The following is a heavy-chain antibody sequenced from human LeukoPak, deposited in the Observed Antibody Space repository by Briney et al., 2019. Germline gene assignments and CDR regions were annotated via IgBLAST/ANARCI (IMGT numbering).Heavy chain of an antibody. CDR2: ISYDGSNK. D-gene: IGHD6-13*01. CDR1: GFTFSSYA. CDR3: ARVAAAGYYYYMDV. V-gene: IGHV3-30*04. J-gene: IGHJ6*03. Sequence: GGSLRLSCAASGFTFSSYAMHWVRQAPGKGLEWVAVISYDGSNKYYADSVKGRFTISRDNSKNTLYLQMNSLRAEDTAVYYCARVAAAGYYYYMDVWGKGTTVTVSS.